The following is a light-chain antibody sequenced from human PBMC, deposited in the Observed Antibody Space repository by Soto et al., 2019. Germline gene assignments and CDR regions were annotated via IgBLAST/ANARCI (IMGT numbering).Light chain of an antibody. CDR1: QSVSSY. CDR2: DAS. Sequence: MVLQQSPAPLPLPPGERTTLSCMASQSVSSYLARYQQNPGQAPRLLIYDASNRATGIPARFSGSGSGTDFTRTIGSLETEDFAVYYGQQRSSRAWNFGGGTKVEIK. CDR3: QQRSSRAWN. V-gene: IGKV3-11*01. J-gene: IGKJ4*01.